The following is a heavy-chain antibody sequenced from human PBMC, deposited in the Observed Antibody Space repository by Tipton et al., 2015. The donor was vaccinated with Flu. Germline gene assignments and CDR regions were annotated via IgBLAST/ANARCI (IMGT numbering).Heavy chain of an antibody. D-gene: IGHD3-10*01. CDR1: GYSINSGYF. Sequence: LRLSCAVSGYSINSGYFWGWIRQPPGKGLEWIGSMSHSGKTYYNPSLKSRVTISADTWKSQFSLKLSSVTAADTAVYYCARLTYYYGSGTSDCWGQGTLVTVSS. CDR2: MSHSGKT. CDR3: ARLTYYYGSGTSDC. J-gene: IGHJ4*02. V-gene: IGHV4-38-2*01.